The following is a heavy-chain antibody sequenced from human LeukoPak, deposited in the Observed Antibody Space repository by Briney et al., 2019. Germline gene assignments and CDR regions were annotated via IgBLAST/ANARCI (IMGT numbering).Heavy chain of an antibody. CDR3: ARAPYSSSWYVAYYFDY. CDR1: GYTFTGYY. Sequence: ASVKVSCKASGYTFTGYYMHWVRQAPGQGLEWMGWISAYNGNTNYAQKLQGRVTMTTDTSTSTAYMELRSLRSDDTAVYYCARAPYSSSWYVAYYFDYWGQGTLVTVSS. V-gene: IGHV1-18*04. CDR2: ISAYNGNT. D-gene: IGHD6-13*01. J-gene: IGHJ4*02.